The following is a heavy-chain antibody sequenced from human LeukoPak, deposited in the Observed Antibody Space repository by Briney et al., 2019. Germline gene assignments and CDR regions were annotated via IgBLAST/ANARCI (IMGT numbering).Heavy chain of an antibody. CDR2: ISYDGSNK. CDR3: ARDYEWVAVAGPFDY. CDR1: GFTFSSYA. J-gene: IGHJ4*02. Sequence: PGGSLRLSCAASGFTFSSYAMHWVRQAPGKGLEWVAVISYDGSNKYYADSVKGRFTISRDNSKNTLYLQMNSLRAEDTAVYYCARDYEWVAVAGPFDYWGQGTLVTVSS. V-gene: IGHV3-30-3*01. D-gene: IGHD6-19*01.